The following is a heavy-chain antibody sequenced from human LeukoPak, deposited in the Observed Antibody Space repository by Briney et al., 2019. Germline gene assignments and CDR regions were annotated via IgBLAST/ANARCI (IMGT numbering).Heavy chain of an antibody. V-gene: IGHV3-7*01. CDR1: GFIFNNYW. CDR2: IKQDGSEK. J-gene: IGHJ6*03. CDR3: AGYYDFWSAVYHFYYMDV. Sequence: GGSLRLSCAASGFIFNNYWISWVRQAPGEGLEWVANIKQDGSEKYYVDSVKGRFTISRDNSKNTLYLQMDRLRVEDTALYYCAGYYDFWSAVYHFYYMDVWGKGTTVTVSS. D-gene: IGHD3-3*01.